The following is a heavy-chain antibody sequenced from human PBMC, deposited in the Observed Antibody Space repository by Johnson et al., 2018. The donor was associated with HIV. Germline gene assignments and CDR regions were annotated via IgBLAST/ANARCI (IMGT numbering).Heavy chain of an antibody. CDR2: IKEDGSAK. CDR1: GFTISSYW. V-gene: IGHV3-7*05. CDR3: ARDQSGYVL. J-gene: IGHJ3*01. D-gene: IGHD5-12*01. Sequence: VQLVESGGGVVQPGGSLRLSCAASGFTISSYWMSWVRQAPGKGLEWVANIKEDGSAKYYVDSVRGRFTISRDNAKNSLFLQMDSLRAEDTAVYYGARDQSGYVLWGPGTMVTVSS.